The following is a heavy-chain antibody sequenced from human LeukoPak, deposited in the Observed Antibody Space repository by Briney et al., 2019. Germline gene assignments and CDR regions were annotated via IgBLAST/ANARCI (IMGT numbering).Heavy chain of an antibody. Sequence: GGSLRLSCEASGFTFSNYAMSWVRRAPGKGLEWVSGIHSGSGTYYADSVKGRFTISRDNSKNTLYLQMNSLRAEDTAMYYCARDLAASYTFDYWGQGTLVTVSS. D-gene: IGHD1-26*01. V-gene: IGHV3-23*05. J-gene: IGHJ4*02. CDR1: GFTFSNYA. CDR3: ARDLAASYTFDY. CDR2: IHSGSGT.